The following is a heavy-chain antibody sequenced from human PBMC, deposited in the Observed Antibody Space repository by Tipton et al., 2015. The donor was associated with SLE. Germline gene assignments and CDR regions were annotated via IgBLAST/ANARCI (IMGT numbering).Heavy chain of an antibody. CDR1: GGSISSSSYY. J-gene: IGHJ2*01. CDR3: AREAGVQLWLRKFTGGNFAL. Sequence: TLSLTCTVSGGSISSSSYYWGWIRQPPGKGLEWIGSIYYSGSTYYNPSLKSRVTISVDTSKNQFSLKLSSVTAADTAVYYCAREAGVQLWLRKFTGGNFALWGRGTLVTVSS. CDR2: IYYSGST. V-gene: IGHV4-39*07. D-gene: IGHD5-18*01.